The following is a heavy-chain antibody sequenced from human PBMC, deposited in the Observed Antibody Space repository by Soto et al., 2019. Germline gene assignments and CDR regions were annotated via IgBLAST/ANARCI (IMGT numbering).Heavy chain of an antibody. CDR3: AREGGESSDGLYYFDS. J-gene: IGHJ4*02. V-gene: IGHV4-30-4*01. Sequence: SETLSLTCTVSGGSTSSDNYWSWIRQPPGKGLEWIGHIYYSGNTDYNPSLKSRLAISIDTSKNQFSLKLSSVTAADTAVYFCAREGGESSDGLYYFDSWGQGSLVTSPQ. CDR1: GGSTSSDNY. CDR2: IYYSGNT. D-gene: IGHD3-16*01.